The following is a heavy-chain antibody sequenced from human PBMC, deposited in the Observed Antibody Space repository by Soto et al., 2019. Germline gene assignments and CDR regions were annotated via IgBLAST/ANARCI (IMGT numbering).Heavy chain of an antibody. CDR3: ASTLYDILTGTTXALHYGMDV. J-gene: IGHJ6*02. D-gene: IGHD3-9*01. CDR1: GGSISSSSYY. Sequence: SETLSLTCTVSGGSISSSSYYWGWIRQPPGKGLEWIGSIYYSGSTYYNPSLKSRVTISVDTSKNQFSLKLSSVTAADTAVYYCASTLYDILTGTTXALHYGMDVWGQGTTVTVSS. CDR2: IYYSGST. V-gene: IGHV4-39*01.